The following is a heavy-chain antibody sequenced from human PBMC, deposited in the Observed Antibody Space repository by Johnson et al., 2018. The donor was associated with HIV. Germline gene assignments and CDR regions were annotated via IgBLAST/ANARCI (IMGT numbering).Heavy chain of an antibody. Sequence: VQLVESGGGLVQPGGSLRLSCAASRFTFSSYWMTWVRQAPGKGLEWVANIKQDGTEMYYVDSVKGRFTISRDNAKTSLYLQRNSLRVEDTAVYYCARGGRVQGGINAFDIWGQGTMVTVAS. J-gene: IGHJ3*02. V-gene: IGHV3-7*05. CDR2: IKQDGTEM. CDR1: RFTFSSYW. D-gene: IGHD3-10*01. CDR3: ARGGRVQGGINAFDI.